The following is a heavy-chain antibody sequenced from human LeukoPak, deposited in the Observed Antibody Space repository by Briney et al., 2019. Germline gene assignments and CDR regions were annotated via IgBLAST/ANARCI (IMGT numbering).Heavy chain of an antibody. D-gene: IGHD1-26*01. Sequence: GASVKVSCKASGYAFTSYDINWVRQATGQGLEWMGWMNPNSGNTGYAQKFQGRVTITRNTSISTAYMELSSLRSDDTAVYYCARDYSGYVDYWGQGTLVTVSS. J-gene: IGHJ4*02. CDR1: GYAFTSYD. CDR3: ARDYSGYVDY. CDR2: MNPNSGNT. V-gene: IGHV1-8*03.